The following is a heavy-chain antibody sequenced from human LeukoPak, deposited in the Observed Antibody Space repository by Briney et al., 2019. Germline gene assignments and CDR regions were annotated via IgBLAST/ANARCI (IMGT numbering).Heavy chain of an antibody. D-gene: IGHD2-21*01. V-gene: IGHV1-8*01. Sequence: ASVKVSCKASGYTFTSYDINWVRQAPGQGLEWMGWMNPNSGNTDYAQKFQGRVTMTRNTSISTAYMELSSLRTEDTAVYYCGRGPLQRYYKEWGQGTLVSVSS. J-gene: IGHJ4*02. CDR1: GYTFTSYD. CDR3: GRGPLQRYYKE. CDR2: MNPNSGNT.